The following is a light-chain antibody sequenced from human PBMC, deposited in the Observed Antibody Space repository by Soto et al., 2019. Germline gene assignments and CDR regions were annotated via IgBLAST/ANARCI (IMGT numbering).Light chain of an antibody. Sequence: EIVFTQSPGTLSLSPGERATLSCRASQSVSSSYLAWYQQKPGQAPRLLIYGASNGATGIPDRFSGSGSGTDFTLTISSLQPDDFATYYCQEYNTYWMFGQGTKVDIK. CDR3: QEYNTYWM. CDR2: GAS. J-gene: IGKJ1*01. CDR1: QSVSSSY. V-gene: IGKV3-20*01.